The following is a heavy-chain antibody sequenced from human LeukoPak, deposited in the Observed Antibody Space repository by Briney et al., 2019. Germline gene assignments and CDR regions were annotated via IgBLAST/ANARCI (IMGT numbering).Heavy chain of an antibody. CDR2: IRRKTYGGTT. J-gene: IGHJ5*02. CDR3: TRVATRIVVVPAAKGFDP. D-gene: IGHD2-15*01. CDR1: GFTFGEYA. Sequence: GGSLRLSCTASGFTFGEYAMSWFRQAPGKGLEWVGFIRRKTYGGTTEYAASVKGRFTISRDDSDTIAYLQMNSLKIEDTAVYYCTRVATRIVVVPAAKGFDPRGQGTLVTVSS. V-gene: IGHV3-49*03.